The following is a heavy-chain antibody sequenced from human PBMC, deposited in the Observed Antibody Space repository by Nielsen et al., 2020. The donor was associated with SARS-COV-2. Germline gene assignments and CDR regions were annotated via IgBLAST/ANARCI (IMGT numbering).Heavy chain of an antibody. CDR3: ARDPIGGARPYYFDY. D-gene: IGHD1-26*01. Sequence: GGSLRLSCAASGFTFSSYWMHWVRQAPGKGLVWVSRINSDGSSTSYADSVKGRFTISRDNAKNSLYLQMNSLRAEDTALYHCARDPIGGARPYYFDYWGQGTLVTVSS. V-gene: IGHV3-74*01. CDR2: INSDGSST. J-gene: IGHJ4*02. CDR1: GFTFSSYW.